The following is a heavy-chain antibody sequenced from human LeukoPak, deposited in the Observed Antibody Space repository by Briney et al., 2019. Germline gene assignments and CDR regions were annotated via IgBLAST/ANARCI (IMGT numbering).Heavy chain of an antibody. Sequence: PSETLSLTCTVSGGPISSGDYYWSWIRQPPGKGLEWIGYIYYSGSTYYNPSLKSRVTISVDTSKNQFSLKLSSVTAADTAVYYCARDDLHSGFDPWGQGTLVTVSS. CDR2: IYYSGST. J-gene: IGHJ5*02. CDR1: GGPISSGDYY. D-gene: IGHD3-10*01. CDR3: ARDDLHSGFDP. V-gene: IGHV4-30-4*08.